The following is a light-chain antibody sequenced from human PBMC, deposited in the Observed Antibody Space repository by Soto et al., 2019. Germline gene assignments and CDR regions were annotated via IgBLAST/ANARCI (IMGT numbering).Light chain of an antibody. J-gene: IGKJ1*01. V-gene: IGKV1-5*03. CDR1: QTISSW. CDR3: QHYNSYSEA. Sequence: TQSPSTRPASVSDRVTITCRASQTISSWLAWYQQKPGKAHKLLIYKASTLKSGVPSRFSGSGSGTEFTLTISSLQPDDFATYYCQHYNSYSEAVGPGTQVEIK. CDR2: KAS.